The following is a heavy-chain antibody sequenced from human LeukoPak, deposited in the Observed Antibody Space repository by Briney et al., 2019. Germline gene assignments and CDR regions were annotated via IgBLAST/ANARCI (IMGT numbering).Heavy chain of an antibody. V-gene: IGHV2-5*01. Sequence: SGPTLVKPTQTLTLTCTFSGFSLSTSGVGVGWIRQPPGKALEWLALIYWNDDERYSPSLKSRLTITKDTSKNQVVLTMTSMDPVDTATYCCAHCIIGDYAHVVTNYYYYYGMDVWGQGTTVTVSS. CDR2: IYWNDDE. CDR1: GFSLSTSGVG. D-gene: IGHD4-17*01. J-gene: IGHJ6*02. CDR3: AHCIIGDYAHVVTNYYYYYGMDV.